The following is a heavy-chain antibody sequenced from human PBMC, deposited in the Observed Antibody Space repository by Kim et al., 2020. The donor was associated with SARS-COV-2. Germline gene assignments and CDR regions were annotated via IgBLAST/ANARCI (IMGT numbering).Heavy chain of an antibody. V-gene: IGHV3-15*01. CDR2: IKSRTDGGTT. CDR1: GFTFTNAW. D-gene: IGHD3-22*01. J-gene: IGHJ4*01. CDR3: ATAPGYYDSSPFDY. Sequence: GGSLRLSCAASGFTFTNAWMTWVRQAPGRGLEWVGHIKSRTDGGTTDYAAPVKGRFTISRDDSKNTLYLQMDSLKTEDTAGYYCATAPGYYDSSPFDYWG.